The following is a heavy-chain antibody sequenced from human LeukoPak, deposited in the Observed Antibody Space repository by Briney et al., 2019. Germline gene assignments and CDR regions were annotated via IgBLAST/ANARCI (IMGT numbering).Heavy chain of an antibody. CDR3: ARDFLSKNAFDI. CDR1: GGSISGYY. CDR2: ISHTGST. V-gene: IGHV4-59*01. J-gene: IGHJ3*02. Sequence: SDTLSLTCAVSGGSISGYYWSWIRQSPGKGLDWIAYISHTGSTNYNPSLKSRVTISVDTSKNQFSLKLSSVTAADTAVYFCARDFLSKNAFDIWGPGTVVTVSS.